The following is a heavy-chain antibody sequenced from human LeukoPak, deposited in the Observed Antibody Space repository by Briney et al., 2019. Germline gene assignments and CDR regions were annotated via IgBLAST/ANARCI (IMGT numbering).Heavy chain of an antibody. CDR2: IIPIFGTA. CDR3: ARGQVATITGSFDY. Sequence: GASVTLSCKASGGTFSSYAISWVRRAPGQGLEWMGGIIPIFGTANYAQKFQGRVTITTDESTSTVYMELSSLRSEDTAVYYCARGQVATITGSFDYWGQGTLVTVSS. CDR1: GGTFSSYA. V-gene: IGHV1-69*05. J-gene: IGHJ4*02. D-gene: IGHD5-24*01.